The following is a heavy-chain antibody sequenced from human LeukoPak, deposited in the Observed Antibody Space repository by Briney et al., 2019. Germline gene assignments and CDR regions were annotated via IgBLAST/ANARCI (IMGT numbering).Heavy chain of an antibody. Sequence: GGSLRLSCAASGFTVSSNYMSWVRQAPGKGLEWVSVIYSGGSTYYADSVKGRFTISRDNSKNTLYLQMNSLRAEDTAVYYCARITSLYYYDSSGKPKFDYWGQGTLVTVSS. CDR2: IYSGGST. V-gene: IGHV3-53*01. CDR1: GFTVSSNY. D-gene: IGHD3-22*01. CDR3: ARITSLYYYDSSGKPKFDY. J-gene: IGHJ4*02.